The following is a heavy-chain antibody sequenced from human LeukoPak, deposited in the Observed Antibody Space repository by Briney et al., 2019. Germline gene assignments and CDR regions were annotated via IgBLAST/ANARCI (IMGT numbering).Heavy chain of an antibody. CDR1: GDSISTSSYY. CDR2: IYYSGST. CDR3: ARHKDYYYSYMDV. J-gene: IGHJ6*03. V-gene: IGHV4-39*01. Sequence: SETLSLTCSVSGDSISTSSYYWGWIRQPPGKGLEWIGTIYYSGSTYYNPSLTSRVTISVDTSKNQFSLKLSSVTAANTAVYYCARHKDYYYSYMDVWGKGTTVTISS.